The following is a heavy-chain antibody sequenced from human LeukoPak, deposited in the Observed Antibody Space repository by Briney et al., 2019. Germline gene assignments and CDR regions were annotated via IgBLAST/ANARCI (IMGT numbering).Heavy chain of an antibody. Sequence: PSQTLSLTCTVSGGSISSGSYYWSWIRQPAGKGLGWIGRIYTSGSTNYNPSLKSRVTISVDTSQNQFSLKLTSVTAADTAVYYCARVTIFGVVFDPWGQGTLVTVSS. D-gene: IGHD3-3*01. CDR3: ARVTIFGVVFDP. CDR1: GGSISSGSYY. J-gene: IGHJ5*02. V-gene: IGHV4-61*02. CDR2: IYTSGST.